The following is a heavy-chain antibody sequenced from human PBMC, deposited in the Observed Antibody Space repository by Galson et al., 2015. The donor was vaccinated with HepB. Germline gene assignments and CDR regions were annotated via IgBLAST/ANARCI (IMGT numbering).Heavy chain of an antibody. J-gene: IGHJ4*02. Sequence: SLRLSCAASGFTFNEYTMHWVRQAPGKGLEWVSLISWDGGSTYYADSVKGRFTISRDNSKNSLYLQMNSLRTEDTALYYCAKDSHYYDSSCYDYWGQGTLVTVSS. CDR1: GFTFNEYT. CDR3: AKDSHYYDSSCYDY. CDR2: ISWDGGST. D-gene: IGHD3-22*01. V-gene: IGHV3-43*01.